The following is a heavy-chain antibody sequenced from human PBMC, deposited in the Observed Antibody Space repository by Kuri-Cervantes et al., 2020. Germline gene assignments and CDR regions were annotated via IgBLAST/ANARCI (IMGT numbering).Heavy chain of an antibody. CDR1: GGSISSGGYY. D-gene: IGHD3-3*01. Sequence: TLSLTCTVSGGSISSGGYYWSWIRQHPGKGLEWIGYIYYSGSTYYNPSLKSRVTISVDTSKNQFSLKLSSVTAADTAVYYCARDRLFEDYGMDVWGQGTTVTVSS. V-gene: IGHV4-31*03. CDR2: IYYSGST. CDR3: ARDRLFEDYGMDV. J-gene: IGHJ6*02.